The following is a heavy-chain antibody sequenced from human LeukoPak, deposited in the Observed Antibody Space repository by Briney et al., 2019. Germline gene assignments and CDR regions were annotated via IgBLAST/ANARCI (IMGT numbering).Heavy chain of an antibody. J-gene: IGHJ3*02. D-gene: IGHD3-9*01. Sequence: GGSLRLSCEASGFAFSSYAMGWVRQAPGKGLEWVSVTSGSGGSTHYADSVKGRFTIYRDNSKNTLYLQMNSLGGEDTAVYYCAKGRWGLTINNFDIWGQGRMVTVSS. CDR3: AKGRWGLTINNFDI. V-gene: IGHV3-23*01. CDR2: TSGSGGST. CDR1: GFAFSSYA.